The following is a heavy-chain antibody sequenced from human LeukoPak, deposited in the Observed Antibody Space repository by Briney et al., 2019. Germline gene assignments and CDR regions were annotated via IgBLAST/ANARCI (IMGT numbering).Heavy chain of an antibody. J-gene: IGHJ6*02. CDR2: IYYSGST. CDR1: GGSISSYY. Sequence: SETLSLTCTASGGSISSYYWSWIRQPPGQGLEWIGYIYYSGSTNYNPSLKSRVTISVDTSKNQFSLKLSSVTAADTAVYYCARHATEYYYYYGMDVWGQGTTVTVSS. V-gene: IGHV4-59*08. CDR3: ARHATEYYYYYGMDV. D-gene: IGHD2-15*01.